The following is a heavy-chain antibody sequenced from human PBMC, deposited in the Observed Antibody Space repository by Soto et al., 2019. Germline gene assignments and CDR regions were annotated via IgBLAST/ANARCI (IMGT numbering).Heavy chain of an antibody. V-gene: IGHV4-30-2*01. D-gene: IGHD6-19*01. CDR3: ARDHGSGWSFDY. CDR2: IYHSGST. CDR1: GGSISSGGYS. Sequence: SETMSLTCAVSGGSISSGGYSWSWLRQPPGKGLEWIGYIYHSGSTYYNPSLKSRVTISVDRSKNQFSLKLSSVTAADTAVYYCARDHGSGWSFDYWGQGTLVTVSS. J-gene: IGHJ4*02.